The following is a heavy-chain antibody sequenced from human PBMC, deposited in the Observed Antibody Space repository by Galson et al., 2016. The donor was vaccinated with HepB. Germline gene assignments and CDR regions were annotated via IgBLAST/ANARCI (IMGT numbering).Heavy chain of an antibody. CDR2: ISSSGTTI. Sequence: SLRLSCAASGFTFSRYEMNWVRQAPGKGLEWVSYISSSGTTIYYADSVKGRFTISRDNAKNSLYLQMNSLRAADTALYYCARQYWGGPGDYWGQGILVTVSS. CDR3: ARQYWGGPGDY. V-gene: IGHV3-48*03. J-gene: IGHJ4*02. D-gene: IGHD2/OR15-2a*01. CDR1: GFTFSRYE.